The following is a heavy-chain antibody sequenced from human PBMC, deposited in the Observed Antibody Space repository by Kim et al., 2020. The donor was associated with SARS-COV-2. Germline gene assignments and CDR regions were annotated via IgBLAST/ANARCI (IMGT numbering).Heavy chain of an antibody. CDR1: GFTFSSYG. J-gene: IGHJ4*02. Sequence: GGSLRLSCAASGFTFSSYGMHWVRQAPGKGLEWVAVIWYDGSNKYYADSVKGRFTISRDNSKNTLYLQMNSLRAEDTAVYYCAKDLSGSGGGYWGQGTLGTLSP. D-gene: IGHD6-19*01. V-gene: IGHV3-33*06. CDR2: IWYDGSNK. CDR3: AKDLSGSGGGY.